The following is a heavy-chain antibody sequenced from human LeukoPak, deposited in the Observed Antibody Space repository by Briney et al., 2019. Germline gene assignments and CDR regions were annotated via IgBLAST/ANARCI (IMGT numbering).Heavy chain of an antibody. CDR1: GYSVSSPYY. V-gene: IGHV4-38-2*02. J-gene: IGHJ4*02. CDR2: IFHSGST. Sequence: SETLSLTCSVSGYSVSSPYYWGWVRPPPGKGLEWIGTIFHSGSTYYNPSLTSRVTISLDTSKNRLSLKLSSVTAADTAVYYCARDHGASSWYYYWGQGTLVTVSS. D-gene: IGHD6-13*01. CDR3: ARDHGASSWYYY.